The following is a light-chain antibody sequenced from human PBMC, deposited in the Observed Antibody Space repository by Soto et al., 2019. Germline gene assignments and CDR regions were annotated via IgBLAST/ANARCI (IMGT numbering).Light chain of an antibody. Sequence: QSALAQPASVSGSPGQSITISCTGASSDVGGYNYVSWYQQHPGKAPKLMIYEVSNRPSGVSSRFSCSKSGNTASLTISGLQSEDEADYYCSSYTDSLTYVFGTGTKVTV. CDR1: SSDVGGYNY. CDR2: EVS. V-gene: IGLV2-14*01. J-gene: IGLJ1*01. CDR3: SSYTDSLTYV.